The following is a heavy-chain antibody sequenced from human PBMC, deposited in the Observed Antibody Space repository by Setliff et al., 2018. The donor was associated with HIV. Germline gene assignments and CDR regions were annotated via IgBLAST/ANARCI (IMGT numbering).Heavy chain of an antibody. CDR1: GFRFSSYA. J-gene: IGHJ3*02. V-gene: IGHV3-23*01. CDR2: ISGSGGTT. D-gene: IGHD6-13*01. CDR3: AKGAYQTGSWYADTDDAFDI. Sequence: PGGSLRLSCAASGFRFSSYAMSWVRQAPGKGLEWGSGISGSGGTTYYADSVKGRLTISRDNTKKTLYVQRNSLRAEDTAVYYCAKGAYQTGSWYADTDDAFDIWGQGTMVTVSS.